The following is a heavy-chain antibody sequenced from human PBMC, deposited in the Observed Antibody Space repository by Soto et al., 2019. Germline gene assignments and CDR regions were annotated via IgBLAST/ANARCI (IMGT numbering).Heavy chain of an antibody. Sequence: DVQLVESGGGLVKPGGSLTLSCSGFGFTFSPYSMNWVRQAPGKGLEWVSSITRSSNFIDYADSVKGRFTISRDDAKNSLFLHMNSLRADDMGVYYCARSQRNGAMDVWGQGTTVTVS. CDR1: GFTFSPYS. V-gene: IGHV3-21*02. CDR3: ARSQRNGAMDV. D-gene: IGHD2-8*01. J-gene: IGHJ6*02. CDR2: ITRSSNFI.